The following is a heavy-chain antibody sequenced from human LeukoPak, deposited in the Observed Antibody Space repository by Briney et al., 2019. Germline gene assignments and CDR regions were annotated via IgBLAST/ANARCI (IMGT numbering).Heavy chain of an antibody. Sequence: RSLRLSCAASGFTFSSYGMHWVRQAPGKGLEWVAVIWYDGSNKYYADTVKGRFTISTDNSKNTLYMQMNSLRAEDTAVYYCARRRERRISYYYYGMDVWGKGTTVTVSS. J-gene: IGHJ6*04. CDR1: GFTFSSYG. D-gene: IGHD1-1*01. V-gene: IGHV3-33*01. CDR3: ARRRERRISYYYYGMDV. CDR2: IWYDGSNK.